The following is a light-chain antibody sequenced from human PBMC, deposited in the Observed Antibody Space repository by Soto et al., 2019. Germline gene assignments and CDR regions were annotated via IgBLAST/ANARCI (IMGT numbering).Light chain of an antibody. J-gene: IGLJ2*01. CDR2: EVS. CDR1: NSDIGGYIY. V-gene: IGLV2-14*01. Sequence: VLTQPASVSASPGQSITISCTGTNSDIGGYIYVSWYQHHPGKAPRLMIYEVSNRPSGVSNRFSGSKSGNTASLTISGLQAEDEAQYYCSSYSSANTVIFGGGTQLTVL. CDR3: SSYSSANTVI.